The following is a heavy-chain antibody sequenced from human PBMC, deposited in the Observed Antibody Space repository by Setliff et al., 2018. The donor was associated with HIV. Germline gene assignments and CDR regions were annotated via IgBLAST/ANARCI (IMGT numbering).Heavy chain of an antibody. J-gene: IGHJ4*02. CDR2: IYYSGST. Sequence: KPSETLSLTCTVSGGAISSYYWSWIRQPPGKGLEWIGYIYYSGSTKYNPSLKSRVTIPLDTSRNQFSLKLSSVTAADTAVYYCARAIGHYYDSSGYYLRTYFDHRGQGNLVTVSS. CDR3: ARAIGHYYDSSGYYLRTYFDH. D-gene: IGHD3-22*01. CDR1: GGAISSYY. V-gene: IGHV4-59*01.